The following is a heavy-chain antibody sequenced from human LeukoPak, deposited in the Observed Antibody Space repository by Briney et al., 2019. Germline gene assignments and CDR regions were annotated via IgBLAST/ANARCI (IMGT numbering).Heavy chain of an antibody. V-gene: IGHV3-30*04. D-gene: IGHD3-22*01. Sequence: GGSLRLSCAASGFTFSSYAMHWVRQAPGKGLECVAVISYDGSNKYYADSVKGRFTISRDNSKNTLYLQMNSLRAEDTAVYYCARDLGLVVIINVVDYWGQGTLVTVSS. J-gene: IGHJ4*02. CDR3: ARDLGLVVIINVVDY. CDR1: GFTFSSYA. CDR2: ISYDGSNK.